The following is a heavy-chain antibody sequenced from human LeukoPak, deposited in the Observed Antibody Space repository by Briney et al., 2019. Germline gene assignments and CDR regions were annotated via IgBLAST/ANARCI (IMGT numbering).Heavy chain of an antibody. J-gene: IGHJ6*02. V-gene: IGHV3-33*01. CDR2: IWYDGSNK. CDR3: ARGDKRDGYNYSFGMDV. D-gene: IGHD5-12*01. CDR1: GFTFSSYG. Sequence: GGSLRLSCAASGFTFSSYGMHWVRQAPGKGLEWVAVIWYDGSNKYYADSVKGRFTISRDNSKNTLYLQTNSLRAEDTAVYYCARGDKRDGYNYSFGMDVWGQGTTVTVSS.